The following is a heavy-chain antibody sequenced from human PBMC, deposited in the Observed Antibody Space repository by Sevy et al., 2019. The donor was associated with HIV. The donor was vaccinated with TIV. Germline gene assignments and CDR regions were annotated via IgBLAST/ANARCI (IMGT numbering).Heavy chain of an antibody. V-gene: IGHV3-11*06. CDR1: GFTFSDYY. Sequence: GGSLRLSCAASGFTFSDYYMSWIRQAPGKGLEWVSYISGISSYTNYADSVKGRFTISRDNAKNSLYLQMNSLRAEDTAVYYCARRAGSSDYIDYWGQGTLVTVSS. D-gene: IGHD2-15*01. CDR2: ISGISSYT. J-gene: IGHJ4*02. CDR3: ARRAGSSDYIDY.